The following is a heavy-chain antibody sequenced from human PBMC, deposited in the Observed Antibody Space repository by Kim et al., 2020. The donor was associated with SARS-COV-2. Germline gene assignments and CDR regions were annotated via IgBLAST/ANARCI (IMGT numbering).Heavy chain of an antibody. CDR3: AKGRGEYGLTLGNYYYYGMDV. CDR2: IWYDGSNK. J-gene: IGHJ6*02. D-gene: IGHD3-10*01. CDR1: GFTFSSYG. V-gene: IGHV3-33*06. Sequence: GGSLRLSCAASGFTFSSYGMHWVRQAPGKGLEWVAVIWYDGSNKYYADSVKGRFTISRDNSKNTLYLQMNSLRAEDTAVYYCAKGRGEYGLTLGNYYYYGMDVWGQGTTVTVSS.